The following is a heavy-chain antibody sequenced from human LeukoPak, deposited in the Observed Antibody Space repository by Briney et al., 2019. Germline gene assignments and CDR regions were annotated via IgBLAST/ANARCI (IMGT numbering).Heavy chain of an antibody. CDR3: AHLTTSAYCYDY. Sequence: SGPTLVNPTETLTLTCTCSGFSVGSSGVAVGWIRQPPGKALEWLGHIYWNDDDRYSTSLRSRLTITRDTSENQVVLTMTNMDPVDTATYYCAHLTTSAYCYDYWGQGTLVTVSS. V-gene: IGHV2-5*01. CDR1: GFSVGSSGVA. J-gene: IGHJ4*02. CDR2: IYWNDDD. D-gene: IGHD2-21*01.